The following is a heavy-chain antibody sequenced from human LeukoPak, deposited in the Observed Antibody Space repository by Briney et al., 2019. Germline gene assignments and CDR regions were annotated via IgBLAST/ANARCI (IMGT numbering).Heavy chain of an antibody. CDR2: IYHSGST. V-gene: IGHV4-34*01. Sequence: SETLSLTCAVYGGSFSGYYWSWIRQPPGKGLEWIGSIYHSGSTYYNPSLKSRVTISVDTSKNQFSLKLSSVTAADTAVHYCARDSRAYCGGDCYSSGWLDPWGQGTLVTVSS. J-gene: IGHJ5*02. CDR1: GGSFSGYY. D-gene: IGHD2-21*01. CDR3: ARDSRAYCGGDCYSSGWLDP.